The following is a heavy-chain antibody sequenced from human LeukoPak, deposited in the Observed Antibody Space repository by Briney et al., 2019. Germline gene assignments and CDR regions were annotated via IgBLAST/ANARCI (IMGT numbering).Heavy chain of an antibody. Sequence: PSGTLSLTCTVSGGSISSSSYYWGWIRQPPGKGLEWIGSIYYSGSTYYNPSLKSRVTISVDTSKNQFSLKLSSVTAADTAVYYCAFSWTKTKTLDYWGQGTLVTVSS. CDR1: GGSISSSSYY. V-gene: IGHV4-39*01. J-gene: IGHJ4*02. CDR3: AFSWTKTKTLDY. CDR2: IYYSGST. D-gene: IGHD3/OR15-3a*01.